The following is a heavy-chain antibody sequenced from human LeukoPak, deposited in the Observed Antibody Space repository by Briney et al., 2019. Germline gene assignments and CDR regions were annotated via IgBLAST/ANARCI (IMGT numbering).Heavy chain of an antibody. J-gene: IGHJ3*01. CDR1: GFTFSDHY. V-gene: IGHV3-72*01. D-gene: IGHD3-10*01. CDR3: TTEAPYYYGSGTKTDAFDL. CDR2: SRNKVNSYTT. Sequence: PGGSLRLSCAASGFTFSDHYMDWVRQAPGKGLEWVGRSRNKVNSYTTEDAASVKGRFTISRDDSKNTLYLQMNSLKTEDTAVYYCTTEAPYYYGSGTKTDAFDLWGQGTMVTVSS.